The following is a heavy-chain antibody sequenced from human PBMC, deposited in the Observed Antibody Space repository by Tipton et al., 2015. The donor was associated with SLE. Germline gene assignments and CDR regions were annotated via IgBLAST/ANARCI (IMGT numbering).Heavy chain of an antibody. Sequence: TLSLTCTVSGGSISSGDYYWSWIRQPPGKGLEWIGYIYYSGSTYYNPSLKSRVTISVDTSKNEFSLKLSSVTAADTAVYYCGATTLDYYSGMDVWGQGTTVTVSS. D-gene: IGHD4-11*01. CDR3: GATTLDYYSGMDV. V-gene: IGHV4-30-4*01. CDR2: IYYSGST. CDR1: GGSISSGDYY. J-gene: IGHJ6*02.